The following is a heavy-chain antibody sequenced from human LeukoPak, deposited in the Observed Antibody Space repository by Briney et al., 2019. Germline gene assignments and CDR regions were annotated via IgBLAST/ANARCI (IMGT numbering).Heavy chain of an antibody. J-gene: IGHJ4*02. CDR1: GFTLGSYG. CDR3: AKEREMATRYYFDY. Sequence: PGGSLRLSCAASGFTLGSYGMHWVRQAPGKGLEWVASISYDGSNEYYGDSVKGRFSVSRDNSKNTLYLHTNSLRAEDTAVYYCAKEREMATRYYFDYWGQGTLVTVSS. CDR2: ISYDGSNE. V-gene: IGHV3-30*18. D-gene: IGHD5-24*01.